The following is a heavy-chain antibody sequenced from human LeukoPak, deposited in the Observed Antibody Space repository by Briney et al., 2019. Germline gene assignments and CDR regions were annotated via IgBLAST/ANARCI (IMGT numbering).Heavy chain of an antibody. CDR2: IYHSGST. CDR1: GYSISSGYY. J-gene: IGHJ5*02. Sequence: SETLSLTCAVPGYSISSGYYWGWIRQPPGKGLEWIGSIYHSGSTYYNPSLKSRVTISVDTSKNQFSLKLSSVTAADTAVYYCARLTYGDYVWFDPWGQGTLVTVSS. V-gene: IGHV4-38-2*01. D-gene: IGHD4-17*01. CDR3: ARLTYGDYVWFDP.